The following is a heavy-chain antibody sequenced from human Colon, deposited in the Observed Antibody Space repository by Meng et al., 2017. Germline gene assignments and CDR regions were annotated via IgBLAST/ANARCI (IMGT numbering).Heavy chain of an antibody. CDR3: ARIYITYGELDY. D-gene: IGHD4-17*01. J-gene: IGHJ4*02. CDR2: IYYSGST. Sequence: SETLSLTCTVSGGSISSSSYYWGWIRQPPGKGLEWIGSIYYSGSTYYNPSLKSRVTISVDTSKNQFSLKLSSVTAADTAVYYCARIYITYGELDYWGQGTLVTVS. CDR1: GGSISSSSYY. V-gene: IGHV4-39*07.